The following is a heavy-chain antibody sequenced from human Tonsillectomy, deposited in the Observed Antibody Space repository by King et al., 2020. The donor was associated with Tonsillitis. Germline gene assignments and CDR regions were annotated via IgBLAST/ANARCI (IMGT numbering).Heavy chain of an antibody. Sequence: VQLVESGGGLVQPGGSLRLSCAASGFTFSRYWMHWVRQAPGKGLVWVSRINSDGSSTNYADSVKGRFIISRDNAENTLYLQMNSLRAEDTAVYYCARDPYYYDSSGYQTRDNWFDPWGQGTLVTVSS. D-gene: IGHD3-22*01. V-gene: IGHV3-74*01. CDR1: GFTFSRYW. CDR2: INSDGSST. CDR3: ARDPYYYDSSGYQTRDNWFDP. J-gene: IGHJ5*02.